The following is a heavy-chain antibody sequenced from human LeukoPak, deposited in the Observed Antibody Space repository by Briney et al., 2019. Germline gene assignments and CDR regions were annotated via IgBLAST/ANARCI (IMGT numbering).Heavy chain of an antibody. D-gene: IGHD2-15*01. J-gene: IGHJ6*03. CDR3: ARDGIDCSGGSCYSLRYYYYYMDV. CDR2: IIPIFGTA. Sequence: GASVKVSCKXSGGTFSSDAISWVRQAPGQGLEWMGRIIPIFGTANYAQKFQGRVTITTDESTSTAYMELSSLRSEDTAVYYCARDGIDCSGGSCYSLRYYYYYMDVWGKGTTVTVSS. CDR1: GGTFSSDA. V-gene: IGHV1-69*05.